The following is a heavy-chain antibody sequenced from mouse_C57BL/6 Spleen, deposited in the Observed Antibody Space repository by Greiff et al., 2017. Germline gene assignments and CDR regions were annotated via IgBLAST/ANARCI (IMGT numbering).Heavy chain of an antibody. D-gene: IGHD1-1*01. Sequence: QVQLQQSRPELVKPGASVTISCKASGYAFSSSWMNWVKQRPGKGLEWIGRIYPGDGDTNYNGKFKGKATLTADKSSSAAYMQRSRLTSEDSAVYVCARHYYGSSYAMDYWGQGTSVTVSS. CDR2: IYPGDGDT. CDR1: GYAFSSSW. CDR3: ARHYYGSSYAMDY. J-gene: IGHJ4*01. V-gene: IGHV1-82*01.